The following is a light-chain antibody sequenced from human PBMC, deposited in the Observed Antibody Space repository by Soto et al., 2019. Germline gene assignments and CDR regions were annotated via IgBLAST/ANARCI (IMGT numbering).Light chain of an antibody. V-gene: IGKV3-20*01. CDR2: GAS. Sequence: LVLIQSPGTLSLSPGERATLSCRASQSVSSSYLAWYQQKPGQAPRLLIYGASSRATGIPDRFSGSGSGTDFTLTISRLEPEDFAVYYCQQYGSPWTFGQGTKVDIK. J-gene: IGKJ1*01. CDR3: QQYGSPWT. CDR1: QSVSSSY.